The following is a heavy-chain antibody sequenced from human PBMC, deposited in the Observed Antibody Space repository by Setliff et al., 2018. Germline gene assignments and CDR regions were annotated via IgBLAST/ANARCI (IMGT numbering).Heavy chain of an antibody. CDR3: ASHVVVISRGRMALYGMDV. J-gene: IGHJ6*02. V-gene: IGHV1-69*10. Sequence: GASVKVSCKASGGTFSKYGISWVRQAPGQGFEWMGGIVPIVGITNYAQNFQGRVTITADESTSTAYMELSSLMSEDTAVYYCASHVVVISRGRMALYGMDVRGQGTTVTVSS. CDR1: GGTFSKYG. D-gene: IGHD3-22*01. CDR2: IVPIVGIT.